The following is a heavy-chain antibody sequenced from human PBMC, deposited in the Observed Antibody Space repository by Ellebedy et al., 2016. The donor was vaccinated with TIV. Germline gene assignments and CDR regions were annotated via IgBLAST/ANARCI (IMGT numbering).Heavy chain of an antibody. Sequence: SETLSLTXTVSGGSISSSSYYWGWIRQPPGKGLEWIGSIYYSGSTYCNPSLKSRVTISVDTSKNQFSLKLSSVTAADTAVYYCARRGMVRGLVRDYYYGMDVWGQGTTVTVSS. CDR1: GGSISSSSYY. D-gene: IGHD3-10*01. J-gene: IGHJ6*02. CDR3: ARRGMVRGLVRDYYYGMDV. CDR2: IYYSGST. V-gene: IGHV4-39*01.